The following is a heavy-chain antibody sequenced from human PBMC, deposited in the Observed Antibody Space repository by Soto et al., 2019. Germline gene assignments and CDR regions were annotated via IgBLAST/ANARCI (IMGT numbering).Heavy chain of an antibody. Sequence: ASVKVSCTASDYTFTNYGINLVRQAPGQGHEWMGWISDYNGNTNYAQKIQDRGTMCTDTSTSTAYMELRSLRSDDTAVYYCALLSAIRDLDYFDYWGQGTQVTVSS. CDR2: ISDYNGNT. D-gene: IGHD2-15*01. CDR3: ALLSAIRDLDYFDY. CDR1: DYTFTNYG. V-gene: IGHV1-18*01. J-gene: IGHJ4*02.